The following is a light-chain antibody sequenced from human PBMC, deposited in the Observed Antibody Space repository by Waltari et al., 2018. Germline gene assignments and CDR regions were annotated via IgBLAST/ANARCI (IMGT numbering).Light chain of an antibody. CDR1: QDISTW. CDR2: AAS. V-gene: IGKV1-12*01. Sequence: DLQMTQSPSSVSASLGDRVTITCRASQDISTWLAWYQQKPGTVPNLLIYAASNLQSGVPSRFSGSGSGTDFTLTITSLQPEDFATYYCQQTNSLLALTFGGGTKVEMK. CDR3: QQTNSLLALT. J-gene: IGKJ4*01.